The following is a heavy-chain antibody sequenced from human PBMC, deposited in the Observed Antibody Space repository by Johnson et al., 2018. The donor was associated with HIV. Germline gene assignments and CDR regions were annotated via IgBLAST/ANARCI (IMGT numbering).Heavy chain of an antibody. CDR1: GFTFDDYG. D-gene: IGHD6-19*01. V-gene: IGHV3-20*04. Sequence: VQLVESGGGVVRPGGSLRLSCAASGFTFDDYGMSWVRQAPGKGLEWVSGINWNGGSTGYADSVQGRFTISRDNAKNSLYLQMNSLRAEDTALYYCAKGWIGMQWLVLSDAFDIWGQGTMVTVSS. CDR3: AKGWIGMQWLVLSDAFDI. J-gene: IGHJ3*02. CDR2: INWNGGST.